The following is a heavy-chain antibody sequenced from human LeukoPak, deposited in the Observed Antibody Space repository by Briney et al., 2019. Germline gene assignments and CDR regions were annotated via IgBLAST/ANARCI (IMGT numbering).Heavy chain of an antibody. Sequence: GGSLRLSCAASGFIFSRYWMSWVRQAPGKGLEWVANIKQDGSEKYYVDSVKGRFTISRDNAKNSLYLQMNSLRAEDTAVYYCMIVVVITTTNAFDIWGQGTMVTVSS. CDR3: MIVVVITTTNAFDI. CDR1: GFIFSRYW. CDR2: IKQDGSEK. J-gene: IGHJ3*02. V-gene: IGHV3-7*01. D-gene: IGHD3-22*01.